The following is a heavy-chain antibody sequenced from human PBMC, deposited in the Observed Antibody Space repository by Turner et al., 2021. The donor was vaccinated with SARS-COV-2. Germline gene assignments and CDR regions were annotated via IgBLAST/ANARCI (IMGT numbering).Heavy chain of an antibody. CDR2: ISYDGSSK. CDR3: AREGAWGDGYPNDY. V-gene: IGHV3-30-3*01. J-gene: IGHJ4*02. D-gene: IGHD5-12*01. CDR1: GFTFSSRG. Sequence: QVQLVESGGGVVQPGRSLRLSCAPSGFTFSSRGMHWVRQAPGKELEWVAVISYDGSSKYYADSVKGRFTISRDNSKNTLYLQRNSLRAEDTDVYYCAREGAWGDGYPNDYWGQGTLVTVSS.